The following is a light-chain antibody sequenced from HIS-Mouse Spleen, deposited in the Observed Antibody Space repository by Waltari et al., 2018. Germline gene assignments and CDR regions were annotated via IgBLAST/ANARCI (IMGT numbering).Light chain of an antibody. CDR1: ALPKKY. Sequence: SYELTQPPSVSVSPGQTARITCFGDALPKKYAYWYQQKSGQAPVLVIYEDRKRPSGIPARFSGSSSGTMATLTISGAQVEDEADYYCYSTDSSGNHRVFGGGTKLTVL. CDR2: EDR. V-gene: IGLV3-10*01. CDR3: YSTDSSGNHRV. J-gene: IGLJ2*01.